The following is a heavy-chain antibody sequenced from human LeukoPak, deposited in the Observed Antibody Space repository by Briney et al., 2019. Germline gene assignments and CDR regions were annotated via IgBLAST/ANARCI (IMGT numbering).Heavy chain of an antibody. J-gene: IGHJ4*02. CDR1: GFAFSTYA. Sequence: SGGSLRLSCAASGFAFSTYAMSWVRQAPGKGLEWVSGIGGSGGSTYYADSVKGRFTISRDNSKNTLYLQMNSLIAGDTATYYCAKNRALHEIDYWGQGTLVTVSS. CDR2: IGGSGGST. D-gene: IGHD2-21*01. V-gene: IGHV3-23*01. CDR3: AKNRALHEIDY.